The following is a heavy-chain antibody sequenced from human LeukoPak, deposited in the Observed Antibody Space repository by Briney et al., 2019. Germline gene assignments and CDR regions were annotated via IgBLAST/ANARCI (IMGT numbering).Heavy chain of an antibody. V-gene: IGHV4-34*01. CDR1: GGSFSGYY. J-gene: IGHJ4*02. D-gene: IGHD6-19*01. Sequence: SETLSLTCAVYGGSFSGYYWSWIRQPPGKGLEWIGEINHRGSTNYNPSLKSRVTISVDTSKNQFSLKLSSVTAADTAVYYCARGIAVAGIIGFDYWGQGTLVTVSS. CDR3: ARGIAVAGIIGFDY. CDR2: INHRGST.